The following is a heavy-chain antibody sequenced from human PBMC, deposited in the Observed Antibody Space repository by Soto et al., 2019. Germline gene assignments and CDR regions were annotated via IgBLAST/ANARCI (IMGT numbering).Heavy chain of an antibody. CDR1: GFTFSSYT. D-gene: IGHD5-12*01. Sequence: GGSLRLSCAASGFTFSSYTMSWVRQAPGKGLEWVSAISGSGGSTYCADSVKGRFTISRDNAKNSLYLQMNSLRAEDTAVYYCARDVDIVATSRVFDYWGQGTLVTVSS. J-gene: IGHJ4*02. CDR3: ARDVDIVATSRVFDY. CDR2: ISGSGGST. V-gene: IGHV3-23*01.